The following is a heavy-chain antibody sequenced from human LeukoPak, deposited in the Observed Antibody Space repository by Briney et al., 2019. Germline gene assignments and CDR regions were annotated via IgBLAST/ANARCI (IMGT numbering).Heavy chain of an antibody. CDR1: GFTFSGKW. CDR2: IGTTGET. D-gene: IGHD6-19*01. V-gene: IGHV3-13*01. CDR3: GRVTSSSEIDY. Sequence: GGSLRLSCAASGFTFSGKWMHWVRQATGKGLEWVSGIGTTGETYYSESVKGRFTISREDAKNSLYLQMNSLRDEDTAVYYCGRVTSSSEIDYWGQGTLVTVSS. J-gene: IGHJ4*02.